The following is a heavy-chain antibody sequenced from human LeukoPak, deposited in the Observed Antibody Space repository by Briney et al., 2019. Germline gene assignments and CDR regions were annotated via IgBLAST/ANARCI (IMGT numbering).Heavy chain of an antibody. Sequence: SVKVSCKASGGTFSSYAISWVRQAPGQGLEWMGGIIPIFGTANYAQKFQGRVTITADVSTSTAYMELSSLRSEDTAVYYCARDGYYGSGSPVDYWGQGTLVTVSS. D-gene: IGHD3-10*01. J-gene: IGHJ4*02. CDR2: IIPIFGTA. CDR1: GGTFSSYA. CDR3: ARDGYYGSGSPVDY. V-gene: IGHV1-69*13.